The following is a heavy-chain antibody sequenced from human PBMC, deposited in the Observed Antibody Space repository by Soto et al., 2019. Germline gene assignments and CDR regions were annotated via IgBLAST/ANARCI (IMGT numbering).Heavy chain of an antibody. D-gene: IGHD6-13*01. J-gene: IGHJ1*01. V-gene: IGHV3-9*01. CDR1: GFTFDDYA. Sequence: PGGSLRLSCAASGFTFDDYAMHWVRQAPGKCLEWVSGINWNSGSIGYGDSVKGRFAISRDNAKNSLHLQMNSLSAEDTAFYYCVKDESINWYSEQFRNWGQGXLVTVSS. CDR2: INWNSGSI. CDR3: VKDESINWYSEQFRN.